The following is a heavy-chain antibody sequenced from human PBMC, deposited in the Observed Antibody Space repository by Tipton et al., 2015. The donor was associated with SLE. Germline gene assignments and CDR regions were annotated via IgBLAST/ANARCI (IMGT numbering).Heavy chain of an antibody. V-gene: IGHV4-34*01. J-gene: IGHJ6*02. D-gene: IGHD3-16*01. CDR2: INHSGST. CDR1: GGPFSGYY. CDR3: ARDPGGDYPLYGMDV. Sequence: TLSLTCAVYGGPFSGYYWSWIRQPPGKGLEWIGEINHSGSTNYNPSLKSRVTISVDTSKNQFSLKLSSVTAADTAVYYCARDPGGDYPLYGMDVWGQGTTVTVSS.